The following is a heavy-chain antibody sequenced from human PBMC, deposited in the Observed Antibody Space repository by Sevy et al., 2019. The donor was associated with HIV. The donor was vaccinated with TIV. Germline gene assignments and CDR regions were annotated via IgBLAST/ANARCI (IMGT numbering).Heavy chain of an antibody. CDR1: GFTFSSYA. V-gene: IGHV3-30*04. D-gene: IGHD6-13*01. Sequence: GGSLRLSCAASGFTFSSYAMHWVRQAPGKGLEWVAVISYDGSNKYNADSVKGRFTISRDNSKNTLYLQMNSLRAEDTAVYYCARSYSSRTGWFDPWGQGTLVTVSS. J-gene: IGHJ5*02. CDR2: ISYDGSNK. CDR3: ARSYSSRTGWFDP.